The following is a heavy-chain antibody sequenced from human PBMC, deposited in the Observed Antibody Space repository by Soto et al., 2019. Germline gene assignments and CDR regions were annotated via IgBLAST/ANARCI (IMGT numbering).Heavy chain of an antibody. CDR3: AREKGYISGPKNFDS. J-gene: IGHJ4*02. CDR1: GGSVSSGDYF. V-gene: IGHV4-30-4*01. D-gene: IGHD5-12*01. Sequence: SETLSLTCTVSGGSVSSGDYFWSWIRQPPGKGLEWIGYIYDSGSSYYNPSLKSRVTMSVDTSKNQFSLKLRSVTAADTAMYYCAREKGYISGPKNFDSWGQGTLATVSS. CDR2: IYDSGSS.